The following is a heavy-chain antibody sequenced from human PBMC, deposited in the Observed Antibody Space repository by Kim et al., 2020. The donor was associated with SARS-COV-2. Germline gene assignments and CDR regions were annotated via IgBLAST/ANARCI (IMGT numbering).Heavy chain of an antibody. CDR2: ISAYNGNT. V-gene: IGHV1-18*01. CDR3: ARAQWDSSGYYYEDNWFDP. CDR1: GYTFTSYG. D-gene: IGHD3-22*01. Sequence: ASVKVSCKASGYTFTSYGISWVRQAPGQGLEWMGWISAYNGNTNYAQKLQGRVTMTTDTSTSTAYMELRSLRSDDTAVYYCARAQWDSSGYYYEDNWFDPWGQGPLVTVSS. J-gene: IGHJ5*02.